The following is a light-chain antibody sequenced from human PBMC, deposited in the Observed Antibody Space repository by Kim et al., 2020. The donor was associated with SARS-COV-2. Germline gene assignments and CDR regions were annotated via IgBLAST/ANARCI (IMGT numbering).Light chain of an antibody. V-gene: IGLV2-8*01. Sequence: GQSVTNSRTGTSSDIGGYDYVSWYQQHPGKAPKLTIYEVRKRPSGVPDRFSGSKSGNTASLTVSGLQAEDEADYYCGSYAGSNNYVFGTGTKVTVL. CDR3: GSYAGSNNYV. CDR2: EVR. CDR1: SSDIGGYDY. J-gene: IGLJ1*01.